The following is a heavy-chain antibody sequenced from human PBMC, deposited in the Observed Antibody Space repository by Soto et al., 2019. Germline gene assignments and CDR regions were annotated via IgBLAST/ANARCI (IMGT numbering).Heavy chain of an antibody. D-gene: IGHD3-22*01. CDR3: ARGAYYYDSSGLSY. J-gene: IGHJ4*02. CDR2: ISSSSSTI. Sequence: EVQLVESGGGLVQPGGSLRLSCAASGFTFSSYSMNWVRQAPGKGLGWVSYISSSSSTIYYADPVKGRFTISRDNAKNSLYLQMNSLRAEDTAVYYCARGAYYYDSSGLSYWGQGTLVTVSS. CDR1: GFTFSSYS. V-gene: IGHV3-48*01.